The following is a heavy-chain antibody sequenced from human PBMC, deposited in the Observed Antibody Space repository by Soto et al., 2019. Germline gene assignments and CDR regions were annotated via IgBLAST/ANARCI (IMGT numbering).Heavy chain of an antibody. CDR3: ARDVPGGAAAGENNWFDP. J-gene: IGHJ5*02. D-gene: IGHD6-13*01. Sequence: SETLSLTCTVSGGSISSGGYYWSWIRQHPGKGLEWIGYIYYSGSTYYNPSLKSRVTISVDTSKNQFSLKLSSVTAADTAVYYCARDVPGGAAAGENNWFDPWGQGTLVTVSS. CDR2: IYYSGST. V-gene: IGHV4-31*03. CDR1: GGSISSGGYY.